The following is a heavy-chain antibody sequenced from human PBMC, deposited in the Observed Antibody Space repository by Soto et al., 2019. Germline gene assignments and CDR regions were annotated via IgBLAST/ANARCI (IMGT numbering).Heavy chain of an antibody. V-gene: IGHV3-33*06. Sequence: PGGSLRLSCAASGFTFSSYGMHWVRQAPGKGLEWVAVIWYDGSNKYYADSVKGRFTISRDNSKNTLYLQMDSLRADDTAVYYCAKCMGVWLQAVDYWGQGTLVTVSS. J-gene: IGHJ4*02. CDR3: AKCMGVWLQAVDY. D-gene: IGHD5-12*01. CDR1: GFTFSSYG. CDR2: IWYDGSNK.